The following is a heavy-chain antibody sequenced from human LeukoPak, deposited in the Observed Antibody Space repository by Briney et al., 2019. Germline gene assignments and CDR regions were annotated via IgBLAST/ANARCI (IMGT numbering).Heavy chain of an antibody. D-gene: IGHD6-19*01. CDR3: ARRVGGGTYYLDY. V-gene: IGHV5-51*01. J-gene: IGHJ4*02. CDR2: IYPGDSDT. CDR1: GYTFTTYC. Sequence: GESLKISCKGSGYTFTTYCIGWVRQMPGKGLEWMGIIYPGDSDTKYSPSFQGQVTISADKSISTAYLQWSTLKASDTAMYYCARRVGGGTYYLDYWGQGTLVTVSS.